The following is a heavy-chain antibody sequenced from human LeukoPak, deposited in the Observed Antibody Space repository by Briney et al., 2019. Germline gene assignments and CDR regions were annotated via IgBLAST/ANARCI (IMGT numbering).Heavy chain of an antibody. CDR1: GGSISSGTYY. V-gene: IGHV4-61*02. CDR3: AREFWNYRSGNLQAFDI. Sequence: SETLSLTCSVSGGSISSGTYYWSWIRQPAGKGLEWIGRIYTSGSTKYNPSLKSRVTISVDTSKNQFSLRLSSVTAADTAVYYCAREFWNYRSGNLQAFDIWGQGTMVTVSS. CDR2: IYTSGST. D-gene: IGHD3-10*01. J-gene: IGHJ3*02.